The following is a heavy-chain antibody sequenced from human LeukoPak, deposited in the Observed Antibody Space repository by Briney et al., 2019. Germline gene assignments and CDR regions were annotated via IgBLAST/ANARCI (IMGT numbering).Heavy chain of an antibody. D-gene: IGHD2-15*01. J-gene: IGHJ3*02. CDR3: ARVGCSGDDCYSSQLGVFDI. CDR1: GGSVSSGDYS. CDR2: IYHSGST. Sequence: SQTLSLTCTVSGGSVSSGDYSWSWIRQPPGKGLEWIAYIYHSGSTHYNPSLKSRVTISVDTSKNQFSLKLSSVTAADTAVYYCARVGCSGDDCYSSQLGVFDIWGQGTTVTVSS. V-gene: IGHV4-30-2*01.